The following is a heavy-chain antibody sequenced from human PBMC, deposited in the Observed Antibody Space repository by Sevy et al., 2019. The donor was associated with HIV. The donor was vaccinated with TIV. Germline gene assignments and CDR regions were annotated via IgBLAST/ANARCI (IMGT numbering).Heavy chain of an antibody. D-gene: IGHD1-26*01. Sequence: GGSLRLSCAASGFTFNNYDMSWVRQAPGKGLEWVSAITSDGTTHYGDSVKGRFTISRDNSKDTLYLQMNSLKAEDAAGYYCAREAPRRGDFWGLGTLVTVSS. V-gene: IGHV3-23*01. CDR3: AREAPRRGDF. CDR2: ITSDGTT. J-gene: IGHJ4*02. CDR1: GFTFNNYD.